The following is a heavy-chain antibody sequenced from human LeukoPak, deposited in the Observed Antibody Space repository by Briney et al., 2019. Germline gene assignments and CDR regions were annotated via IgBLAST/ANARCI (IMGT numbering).Heavy chain of an antibody. CDR3: ARAVMDYGDYEGGY. Sequence: ASVKVSCKASGYTFTSYGISWVRRAPGQGLEWMGWISAYNGNTNYAQKLQGRVTMTTDTSTSTAYMELRSLRSDDTAVYYCARAVMDYGDYEGGYWGQGTLVTVSS. CDR1: GYTFTSYG. CDR2: ISAYNGNT. J-gene: IGHJ4*02. D-gene: IGHD4-17*01. V-gene: IGHV1-18*01.